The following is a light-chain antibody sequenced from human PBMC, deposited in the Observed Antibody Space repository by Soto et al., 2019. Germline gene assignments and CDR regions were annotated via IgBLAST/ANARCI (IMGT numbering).Light chain of an antibody. J-gene: IGLJ1*01. CDR2: EVS. CDR1: SSDVGGYNY. V-gene: IGLV2-14*01. Sequence: QSVLTQPASVSGSPGQSITISCTGTSSDVGGYNYVSWYQQHPGKAPKLMIYEVSNRPSGVSNRFSGSKSGNMASLTISGLQAEDEADYYCCSYAGSNTHVFGTGTKVTVL. CDR3: CSYAGSNTHV.